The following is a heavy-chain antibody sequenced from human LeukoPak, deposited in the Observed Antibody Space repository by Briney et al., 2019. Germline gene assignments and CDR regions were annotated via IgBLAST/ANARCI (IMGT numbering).Heavy chain of an antibody. CDR1: GFTFSHYD. V-gene: IGHV3-30*03. Sequence: GRSLTLSCAASGFTFSHYDMHWVRQGPGKGLEWVTVISYDGSNNYYADSVKGRFTISRDNSKNTLYLQMNSLRAEDTALHFCARDRLNHDILTEDWIVPWGQGTLVTVSS. J-gene: IGHJ5*02. CDR3: ARDRLNHDILTEDWIVP. D-gene: IGHD3-9*01. CDR2: ISYDGSNN.